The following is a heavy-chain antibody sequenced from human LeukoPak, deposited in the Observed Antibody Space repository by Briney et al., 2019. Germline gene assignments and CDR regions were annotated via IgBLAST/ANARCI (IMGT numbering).Heavy chain of an antibody. V-gene: IGHV3-11*04. CDR2: ISSSGTTI. CDR1: GVTFSGYY. D-gene: IGHD1/OR15-1a*01. CDR3: ASDRWNSPGLDDY. J-gene: IGHJ4*02. Sequence: GGSLRLSCAASGVTFSGYYMSWIRQAPGKGLEWISYISSSGTTIHYADSVKGRFTISRDDAKNSLYLQMNSLRAEDTAVYYCASDRWNSPGLDDYWGQGTLVTVSS.